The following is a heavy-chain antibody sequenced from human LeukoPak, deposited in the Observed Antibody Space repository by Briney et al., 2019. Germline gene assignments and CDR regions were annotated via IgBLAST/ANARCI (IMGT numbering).Heavy chain of an antibody. CDR2: IKKKTDGGTT. Sequence: TGGSLRLSCAASGFTFSNAWMTWVRQAPGKGLEWVGHIKKKTDGGTTDYAAPVKGRFTISRDDSKDTLYLQLNSLKTEDTAVYYCTTVQQWLAQALGYWGRGTLVTVSS. CDR1: GFTFSNAW. V-gene: IGHV3-15*01. D-gene: IGHD6-19*01. J-gene: IGHJ4*02. CDR3: TTVQQWLAQALGY.